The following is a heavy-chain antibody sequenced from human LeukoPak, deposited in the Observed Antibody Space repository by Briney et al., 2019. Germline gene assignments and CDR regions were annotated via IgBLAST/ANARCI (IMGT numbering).Heavy chain of an antibody. CDR3: ARVSTRGYSYG. CDR2: IYTSGST. V-gene: IGHV4-61*02. Sequence: SQTLSLTCTVSGGSISSGGYYWSWIRQPAGKGLEWIGRIYTSGSTNYNPSLKSRVTMSVDTSKNQSSLKLSSVTAADTAVYYCARVSTRGYSYGWGQGTLVTVSS. J-gene: IGHJ4*02. D-gene: IGHD5-18*01. CDR1: GGSISSGGYY.